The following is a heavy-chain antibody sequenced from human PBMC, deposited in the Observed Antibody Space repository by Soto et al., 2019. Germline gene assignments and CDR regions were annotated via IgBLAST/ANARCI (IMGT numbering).Heavy chain of an antibody. J-gene: IGHJ4*02. V-gene: IGHV3-33*01. D-gene: IGHD5-12*01. Sequence: GGSLRLSCAASGFTFSSYGMHWVRQAPGKGLEWVAVIWYDGSNKYYADSVKGRFTISRDNSKKTVYLQMNSLRAEDTAVYYCARDDIALVYWCQGTQVTVSS. CDR1: GFTFSSYG. CDR3: ARDDIALVY. CDR2: IWYDGSNK.